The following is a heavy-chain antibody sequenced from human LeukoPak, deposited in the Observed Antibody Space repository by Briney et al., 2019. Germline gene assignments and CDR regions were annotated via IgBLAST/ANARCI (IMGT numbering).Heavy chain of an antibody. Sequence: GASVKVSCKASGYTFTGYYMHWVRQAPGQGLEWMGWINPNSGGTNYAQKFQGRGTMTRDTSISTAYMELSRLRSDDTAVYYCARGSPSLSSWCAFDIWGQGTMVTVSS. CDR3: ARGSPSLSSWCAFDI. D-gene: IGHD6-13*01. V-gene: IGHV1-2*02. CDR2: INPNSGGT. J-gene: IGHJ3*02. CDR1: GYTFTGYY.